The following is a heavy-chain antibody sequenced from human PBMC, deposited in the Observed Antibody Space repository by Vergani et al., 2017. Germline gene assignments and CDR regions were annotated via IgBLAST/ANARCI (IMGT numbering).Heavy chain of an antibody. CDR3: VRQWKLQGAFDI. V-gene: IGHV4-4*03. J-gene: IGHJ3*02. CDR2: VYHSGST. Sequence: QVQLQESGPGLVKPPGTLSLTCTVSGGSISNNNWWSWVRQPPGKGLEGIGEVYHSGSTNYNPSLKSRVTISVDKSKNRISLKLRSVTAADTAVYYCVRQWKLQGAFDIWGQGTMVTVSS. CDR1: GGSISNNNW. D-gene: IGHD1-1*01.